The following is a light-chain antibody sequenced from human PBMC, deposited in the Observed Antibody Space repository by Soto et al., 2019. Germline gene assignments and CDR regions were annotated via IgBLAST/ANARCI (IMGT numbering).Light chain of an antibody. J-gene: IGKJ1*01. CDR3: QQYATSPTT. CDR1: QSVSSSY. V-gene: IGKV3-20*01. Sequence: TVLTQSPGTVPWPQGERATLSCRASQSVSSSYLAWYQHKPGQAPRFLIYGASTRATGIPDRFSGSGSGTDFTLTISRLEPEDFAVYYCQQYATSPTTFGQGTKV. CDR2: GAS.